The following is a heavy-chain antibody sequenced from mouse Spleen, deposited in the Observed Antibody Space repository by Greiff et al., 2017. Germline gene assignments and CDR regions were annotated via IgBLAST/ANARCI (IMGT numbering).Heavy chain of an antibody. CDR2: IDPSDSET. Sequence: VQLQQPGAELVRPGSSVKLSCKASGYTFTSYWMHWVKQRPIQGLEWIGNIDPSDSETHYNQKFKDKATLTVDKSSSTAYMQLSSLTSEDSAVYYCARSSLTGPFAYWGQGTLVTVSA. D-gene: IGHD4-1*01. J-gene: IGHJ3*01. CDR1: GYTFTSYW. V-gene: IGHV1-52*01. CDR3: ARSSLTGPFAY.